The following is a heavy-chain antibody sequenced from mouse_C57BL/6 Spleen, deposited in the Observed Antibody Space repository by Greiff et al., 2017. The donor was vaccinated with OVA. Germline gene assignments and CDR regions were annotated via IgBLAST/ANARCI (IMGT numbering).Heavy chain of an antibody. D-gene: IGHD1-1*01. Sequence: VQLQESGAELVKPGASVKISCKASGYAFSSYWMNWVKQRPGKGLEWIGQIYPGDGDTNYNGKFKGKATLTADKSSSTAYMQLSRLTSEDSAVYFCARGDYGSEDFGVWGTGTTVTVSS. V-gene: IGHV1-80*01. CDR2: IYPGDGDT. CDR1: GYAFSSYW. CDR3: ARGDYGSEDFGV. J-gene: IGHJ1*03.